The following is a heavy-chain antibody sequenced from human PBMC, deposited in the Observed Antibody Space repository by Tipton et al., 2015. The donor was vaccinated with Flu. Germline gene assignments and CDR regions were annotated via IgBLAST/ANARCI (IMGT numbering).Heavy chain of an antibody. CDR1: EFTFSRYA. CDR3: AKVIPELVAGLDY. Sequence: SLRLSCAASEFTFSRYAMSWVRQTPGKGLQWVSAISGGGATTYFAGSVKGRFTISRDNSKNTLYQQLNSLRAEDTVVYYCAKVIPELVAGLDYRGQGTLVTVSS. V-gene: IGHV3-23*01. J-gene: IGHJ1*01. CDR2: ISGGGATT. D-gene: IGHD6-19*01.